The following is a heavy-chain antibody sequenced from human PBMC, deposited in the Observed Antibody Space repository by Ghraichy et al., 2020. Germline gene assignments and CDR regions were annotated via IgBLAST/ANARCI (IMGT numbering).Heavy chain of an antibody. D-gene: IGHD3-22*01. CDR2: IYYSGST. CDR1: GGSISSSRYY. Sequence: SETLSLTCTVSGGSISSSRYYWGWIRQPPGKGLEWIGSIYYSGSTYYNPSLKSRVTISVDRSKNQFSLKLSSVTAADTAVYYCARGIPYYYGSSGFYLADWGQGTLVTSSS. V-gene: IGHV4-39*07. J-gene: IGHJ4*02. CDR3: ARGIPYYYGSSGFYLAD.